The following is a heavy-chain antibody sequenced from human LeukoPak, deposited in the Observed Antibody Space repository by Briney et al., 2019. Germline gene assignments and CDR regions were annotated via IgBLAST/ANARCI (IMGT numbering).Heavy chain of an antibody. CDR1: GGSFRGYY. J-gene: IGHJ4*02. CDR3: ARGPLADY. CDR2: INHSGST. Sequence: SETLSLTCAVYGGSFRGYYWSWIRQPPGKGLEWIGEINHSGSTNYNPSLKSRVTISVDTSKNQFSLKLSSVTAADTAVYYCARGPLADYWGQGTLVTVSS. D-gene: IGHD3-3*02. V-gene: IGHV4-34*01.